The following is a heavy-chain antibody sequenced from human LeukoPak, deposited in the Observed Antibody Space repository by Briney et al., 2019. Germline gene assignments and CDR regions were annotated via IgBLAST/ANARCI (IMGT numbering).Heavy chain of an antibody. V-gene: IGHV4-39*07. CDR1: GGSISSSSYY. J-gene: IGHJ5*02. D-gene: IGHD3-22*01. CDR2: IYYSGST. Sequence: SETLSLTCTVSGGSISSSSYYWGWIRQPPGKGLEWIGSIYYSGSTYYNPSLKSRVTISVDTSKNQFSLKLSSVTAADTAVYYCARGRRYYYDSRFAWFDPWGQGTLVTVSS. CDR3: ARGRRYYYDSRFAWFDP.